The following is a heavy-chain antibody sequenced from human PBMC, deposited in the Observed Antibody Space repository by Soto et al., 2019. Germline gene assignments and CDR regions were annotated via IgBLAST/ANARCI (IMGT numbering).Heavy chain of an antibody. J-gene: IGHJ4*02. CDR3: ARESEDLTSNFDY. CDR1: GFTFTRYS. Sequence: PGGSLRLSCAAPGFTFTRYSMNWVHQAPGKGLEWVSSISSTTNYIYYGDSMKGRFTISRDNAKNSLYLEMNSLRAEDTAVYYCARESEDLTSNFDYWGQGTLVTV. CDR2: ISSTTNYI. V-gene: IGHV3-21*06.